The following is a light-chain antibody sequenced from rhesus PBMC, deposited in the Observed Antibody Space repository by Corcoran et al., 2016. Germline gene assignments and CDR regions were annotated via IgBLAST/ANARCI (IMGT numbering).Light chain of an antibody. V-gene: IGKV1-32*01. CDR2: YAN. CDR3: KQYNSLPYS. CDR1: QGISSY. Sequence: DIQMTQSPSSLSASVGDRVTITCRASQGISSYLNWYQQKPGKAPKTLIYYANRLKSGVPSRFSGSGSGTECTLTISSLQPEDFATYYCKQYNSLPYSFGQGTKVEIK. J-gene: IGKJ2*01.